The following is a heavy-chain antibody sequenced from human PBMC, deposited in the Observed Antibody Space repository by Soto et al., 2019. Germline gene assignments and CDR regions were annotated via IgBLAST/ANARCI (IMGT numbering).Heavy chain of an antibody. J-gene: IGHJ4*02. Sequence: GGSLRLSCAASGFTVSGNYMSWVRQAPWKGLEWISTINRGGITYYADSVKGRFTISRDNSKNTLYLQMNSLRAEDTAVYYCANPSSGYYIFDYWGQGTLVTVSS. V-gene: IGHV3-66*01. D-gene: IGHD3-22*01. CDR1: GFTVSGNY. CDR3: ANPSSGYYIFDY. CDR2: INRGGIT.